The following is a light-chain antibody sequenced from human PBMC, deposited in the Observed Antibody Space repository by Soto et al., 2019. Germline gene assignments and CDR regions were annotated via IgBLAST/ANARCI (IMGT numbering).Light chain of an antibody. CDR3: QSYDSSRSGWV. CDR2: GNS. V-gene: IGLV1-40*01. J-gene: IGLJ3*02. Sequence: QSVLTQPPSVSGAPGQRVTISCTGYNSNIGAGYDVHWYQQLPGTAPKLLIYGNSNRPSGVPDRFSASKSGTSASLAITGLQAEDEGDYYCQSYDSSRSGWVFGGGTNLTVL. CDR1: NSNIGAGYD.